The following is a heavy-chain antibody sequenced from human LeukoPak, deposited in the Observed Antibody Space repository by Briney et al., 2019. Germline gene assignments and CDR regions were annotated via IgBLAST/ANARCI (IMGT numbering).Heavy chain of an antibody. CDR2: INPAGSST. CDR3: ARGVRGSYGTDL. Sequence: GGSLRLSCAASGFTFSSDWMHWVRQSPGQGLVWVSRINPAGSSTNYADSVKGRFTISRDNAMNTLYLHLNSLRAEDTAVYYCARGVRGSYGTDLWGQGTLVTVSS. CDR1: GFTFSSDW. J-gene: IGHJ5*02. V-gene: IGHV3-74*01. D-gene: IGHD1-26*01.